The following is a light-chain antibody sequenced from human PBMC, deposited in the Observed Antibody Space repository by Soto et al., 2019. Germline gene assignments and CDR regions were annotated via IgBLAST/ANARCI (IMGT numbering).Light chain of an antibody. CDR3: ETWDSHTYV. CDR2: LEGSGSY. V-gene: IGLV4-60*03. Sequence: VLTQSSSASASLGSSVKLTCTLSSGHSTYIIAWHQQQPGKAPRYLMKLEGSGSYNKGSGVPDRFSGSSPGADRYLTISNLQSEDEADYYCETWDSHTYVFGTGTKVTVL. CDR1: SGHSTYI. J-gene: IGLJ1*01.